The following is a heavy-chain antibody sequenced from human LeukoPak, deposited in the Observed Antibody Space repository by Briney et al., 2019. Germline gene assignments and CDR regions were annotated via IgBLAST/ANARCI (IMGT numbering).Heavy chain of an antibody. CDR2: ILTSGTT. CDR1: NVSISSYH. CDR3: ARLRVSGSYLYYFDY. V-gene: IGHV4-4*09. Sequence: SETLSLTCTVSNVSISSYHCSWVRQPPGKGLEWIGYILTSGTTNYNAALKSRLTISVGTSKNQFTLKLSSVTAAEPAVYYCARLRVSGSYLYYFDYWGQGPLVTVSS. D-gene: IGHD1-26*01. J-gene: IGHJ4*02.